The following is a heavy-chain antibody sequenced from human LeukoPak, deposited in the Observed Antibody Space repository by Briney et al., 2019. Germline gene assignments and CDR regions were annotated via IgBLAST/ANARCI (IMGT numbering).Heavy chain of an antibody. D-gene: IGHD4/OR15-4a*01. CDR2: IYSGGST. CDR3: ADGSNYAFDI. J-gene: IGHJ3*02. V-gene: IGHV3-66*01. CDR1: GFTISSNY. Sequence: GGSLRLSCAVSGFTISSNYMSWVRQAPGKGLEWVSVIYSGGSTKYADSVKGRFTISRDNSKNTLYLQMNSLRAEDTAVYYCADGSNYAFDIWGQGTMVTVSS.